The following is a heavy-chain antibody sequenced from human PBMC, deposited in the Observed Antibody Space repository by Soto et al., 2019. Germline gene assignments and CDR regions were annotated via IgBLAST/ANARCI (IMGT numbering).Heavy chain of an antibody. CDR3: ARFRGAVAGTDWDYFDY. CDR1: GDSVSSNSAA. D-gene: IGHD6-19*01. V-gene: IGHV6-1*01. J-gene: IGHJ4*02. Sequence: QVQLQQSGPGLVKPSQTLSLTCAISGDSVSSNSAAWNWIRQSPSRGLEWLGRTYYRSKWYNDYAVSVTSRITINPDTSKNQFSLQLNSVPPADTAVYYCARFRGAVAGTDWDYFDYWGQGTLVTVSS. CDR2: TYYRSKWYN.